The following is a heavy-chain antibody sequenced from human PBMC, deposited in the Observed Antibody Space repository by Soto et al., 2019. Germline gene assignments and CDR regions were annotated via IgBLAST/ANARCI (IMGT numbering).Heavy chain of an antibody. D-gene: IGHD3-10*01. CDR2: ISSSSYI. CDR3: ARDGVLDY. Sequence: PGGSLRLSCTTSGFTFNTYGMHWVRQAPGKGLEWVSSISSSSYIYYADSVKGRFTISRDNAKNSLYLQMNSLRAEDTAVYYCARDGVLDYWGQGTLVTVS. J-gene: IGHJ4*02. CDR1: GFTFNTYG. V-gene: IGHV3-21*01.